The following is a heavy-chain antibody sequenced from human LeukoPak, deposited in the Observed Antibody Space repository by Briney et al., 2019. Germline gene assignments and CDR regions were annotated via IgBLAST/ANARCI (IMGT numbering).Heavy chain of an antibody. Sequence: SETLSLTCTVSGGSLSSYYWSWIRQPPGKGLEWIGYIYYSGSTNYNPSLKSRVTISVDTSKNQFSLKLSSVTAADTAVYYCARWRGGSGSYRGYYFDYWGQGTLVTVSS. CDR2: IYYSGST. CDR3: ARWRGGSGSYRGYYFDY. V-gene: IGHV4-59*01. D-gene: IGHD3-10*01. J-gene: IGHJ4*02. CDR1: GGSLSSYY.